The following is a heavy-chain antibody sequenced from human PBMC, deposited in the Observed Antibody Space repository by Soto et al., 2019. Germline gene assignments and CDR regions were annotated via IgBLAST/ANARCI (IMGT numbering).Heavy chain of an antibody. CDR3: AKDRYSSSAYYYYGMDA. CDR2: ISGSGNSP. V-gene: IGHV3-23*04. D-gene: IGHD6-6*01. CDR1: GFIFGDHV. J-gene: IGHJ6*02. Sequence: EVQLVESGGRLVQRGGSLRLSCSGSGFIFGDHVMDWVRQAPGKGLEWVAGISGSGNSPFFRDSVKGRFTISRDNSKNTVYLEMNRLRAEDTALYYCAKDRYSSSAYYYYGMDAWGQGTTVTVSS.